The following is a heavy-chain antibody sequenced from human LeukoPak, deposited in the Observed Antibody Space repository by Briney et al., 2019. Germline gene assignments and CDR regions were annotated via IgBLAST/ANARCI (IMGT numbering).Heavy chain of an antibody. D-gene: IGHD3-22*01. CDR1: GGSISSGGYS. CDR2: IYHSGST. V-gene: IGHV4-30-2*01. J-gene: IGHJ4*02. Sequence: SETLSLTCAVSGGSISSGGYSWSWIRQPPGKGLEWIGYIYHSGSTYYNPSLKSRVTISVDRSKNQFSLKLSSVTAADTAVYYCASTVDYYDSSGPSPPHYWGQGTLVTVSS. CDR3: ASTVDYYDSSGPSPPHY.